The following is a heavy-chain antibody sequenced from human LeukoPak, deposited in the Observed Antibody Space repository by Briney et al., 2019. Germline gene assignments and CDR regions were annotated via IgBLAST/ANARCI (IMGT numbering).Heavy chain of an antibody. D-gene: IGHD3-3*01. CDR3: ARAQAIDFWSGYSPYYYMDV. V-gene: IGHV4-59*01. CDR1: GGSISSYY. J-gene: IGHJ6*03. CDR2: IYYSGST. Sequence: SETLSLTCTVSGGSISSYYWSWVRQPPGKGLEWIGYIYYSGSTNYNPSLKSRVTTSVDTSTNQSSLKLSSLTAADTAVYYCARAQAIDFWSGYSPYYYMDVWGKGTTVTVSS.